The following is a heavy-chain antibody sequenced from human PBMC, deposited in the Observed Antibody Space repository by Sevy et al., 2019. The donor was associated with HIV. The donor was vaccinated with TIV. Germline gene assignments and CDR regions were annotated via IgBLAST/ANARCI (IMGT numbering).Heavy chain of an antibody. J-gene: IGHJ3*02. CDR3: ARAFGITIFGIDAFDI. V-gene: IGHV3-64*01. D-gene: IGHD3-3*01. CDR1: GFTFSSYA. Sequence: GGSLRLSCAASGFTFSSYAMHWVRQAPGKGLEYVSAISSNGGSTYYANSVKGRFTISRDNSKNTLYLQMGSLRAEDMAVYYGARAFGITIFGIDAFDIWGQGTMVTVSS. CDR2: ISSNGGST.